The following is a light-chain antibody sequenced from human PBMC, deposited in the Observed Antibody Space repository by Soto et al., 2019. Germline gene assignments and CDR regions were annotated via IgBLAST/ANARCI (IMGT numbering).Light chain of an antibody. CDR1: SSNIGSNY. CDR3: GTWDTSLSAGGV. V-gene: IGLV1-51*01. Sequence: QSVLTQPPSVSAAPGQKVTISCSGSSSNIGSNYVSWYQQFPGTAPKLLIYDNNKRPSGIPDRFSSSKSDTSATLVITGLQTGDEADYYCGTWDTSLSAGGVFGTGTKLTVL. J-gene: IGLJ1*01. CDR2: DNN.